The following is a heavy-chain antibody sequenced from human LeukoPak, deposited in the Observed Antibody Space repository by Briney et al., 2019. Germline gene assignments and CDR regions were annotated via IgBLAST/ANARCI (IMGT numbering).Heavy chain of an antibody. V-gene: IGHV4-59*02. CDR1: GGSVNNNY. CDR3: ARVFMHGYSDY. D-gene: IGHD2-21*01. J-gene: IGHJ4*02. CDR2: VYYDGST. Sequence: SETLSLTCTVSGGSVNNNYWSCIRQSPGKGLEWIGYVYYDGSTKYNPSLTGRLTTSIETSKNQFSLRLSSVSAADTAVYYCARVFMHGYSDYWGQGTLVTVSS.